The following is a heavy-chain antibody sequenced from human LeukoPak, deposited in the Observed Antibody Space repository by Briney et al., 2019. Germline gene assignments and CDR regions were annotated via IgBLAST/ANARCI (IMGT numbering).Heavy chain of an antibody. CDR3: ARQGGGYTTGRYIAFDT. CDR1: GYSFSNYW. Sequence: KDGESLKISCKVSGYSFSNYWIVWVRQMPGKGLEWMGIIYPDDSDIRYSPSFQGQVIISADKSISTAYLQWSSLKASDTALYYCARQGGGYTTGRYIAFDTWGQGTMVTVSS. J-gene: IGHJ3*02. CDR2: IYPDDSDI. V-gene: IGHV5-51*01. D-gene: IGHD6-19*01.